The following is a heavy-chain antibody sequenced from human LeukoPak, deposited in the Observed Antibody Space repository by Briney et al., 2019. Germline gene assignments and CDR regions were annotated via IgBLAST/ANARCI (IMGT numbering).Heavy chain of an antibody. Sequence: GGSLRLSYAASGFTFSSYAMHWVRQAPGKGLEWVAVTSYDGSNKYYADSVKGRFTISRDNSKNTLYLQMNSLRAEDTAVYYCAKDAFIVVMTAIRGDYFDYWGQGTLVTVSS. J-gene: IGHJ4*02. V-gene: IGHV3-30*18. D-gene: IGHD2-21*02. CDR2: TSYDGSNK. CDR1: GFTFSSYA. CDR3: AKDAFIVVMTAIRGDYFDY.